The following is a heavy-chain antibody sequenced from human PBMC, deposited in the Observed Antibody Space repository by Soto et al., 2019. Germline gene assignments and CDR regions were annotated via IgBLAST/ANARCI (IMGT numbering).Heavy chain of an antibody. CDR3: AHSPYSRSSYYFDY. CDR2: IYWDDDK. V-gene: IGHV2-5*02. CDR1: GFSLSTSGVG. D-gene: IGHD6-6*01. J-gene: IGHJ4*02. Sequence: QITLKESGPTLVKPTQTLTLTCTFSGFSLSTSGVGVGWIRQPPGKALEWLALIYWDDDKRDSPFLKSRLTINKDTSKNHVVLTMTNMDPVDTATYYCAHSPYSRSSYYFDYWGQGTLVTVSS.